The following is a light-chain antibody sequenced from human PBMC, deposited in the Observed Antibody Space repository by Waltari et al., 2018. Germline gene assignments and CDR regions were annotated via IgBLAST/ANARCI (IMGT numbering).Light chain of an antibody. V-gene: IGLV2-23*01. J-gene: IGLJ3*02. CDR1: CSDCGSINL. Sequence: QFALTQPASVSGSPGQSIPIPCTVTCSDCGSINLFSWYQQHPGKAPKLMIYEDNKRPSGVSNRFSGSKSGNTASLTISGLQAEDEADYYCCSYAGSAIWVFGGGTKLTVL. CDR3: CSYAGSAIWV. CDR2: EDN.